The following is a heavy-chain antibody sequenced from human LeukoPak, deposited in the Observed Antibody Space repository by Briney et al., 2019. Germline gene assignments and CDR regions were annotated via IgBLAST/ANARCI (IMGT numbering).Heavy chain of an antibody. CDR1: GFTFDDYA. V-gene: IGHV3-9*01. CDR3: ARDRSIAAAGTRWFDP. CDR2: ISWNSGSI. J-gene: IGHJ5*02. D-gene: IGHD6-13*01. Sequence: PGGSLRLSCAASGFTFDDYAMHWVRQAPGKGLEWVSGISWNSGSIGYADSVKGRFTISRDNAKNSLYLQMNSLRAEDTAVYYCARDRSIAAAGTRWFDPWGQGTLVTVSS.